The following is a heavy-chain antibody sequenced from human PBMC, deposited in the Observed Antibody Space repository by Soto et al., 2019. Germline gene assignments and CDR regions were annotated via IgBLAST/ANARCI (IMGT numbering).Heavy chain of an antibody. CDR2: INHSGST. CDR3: ARSSLVKIVAPGQFDP. Sequence: LSETLSLTCAVYGGSFSGYYWSWIRQPPGKGLEWIGEINHSGSTNYNPSLKSRVTISVDTSKNQFSLKLSSVTAADTAVYYCARSSLVKIVAPGQFDPWGKGTLVPVPS. CDR1: GGSFSGYY. V-gene: IGHV4-34*01. J-gene: IGHJ5*02. D-gene: IGHD5-12*01.